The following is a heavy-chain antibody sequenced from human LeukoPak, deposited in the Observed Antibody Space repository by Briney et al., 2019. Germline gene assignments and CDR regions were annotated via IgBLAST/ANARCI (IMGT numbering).Heavy chain of an antibody. Sequence: PSETLSLTCTVSGGSISSYYWSWIRQPAGKGLEWVGRVYASGSTNHNPSLKSRVTMSVDTSKSQISLKLSPVTAADTAVYYCARDFGADAFDIWGQGTMVTLSS. CDR2: VYASGST. CDR3: ARDFGADAFDI. D-gene: IGHD3-10*01. J-gene: IGHJ3*02. V-gene: IGHV4-4*07. CDR1: GGSISSYY.